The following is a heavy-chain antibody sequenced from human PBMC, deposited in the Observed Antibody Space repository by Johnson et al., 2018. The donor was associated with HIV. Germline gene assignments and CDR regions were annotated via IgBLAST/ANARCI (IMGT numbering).Heavy chain of an antibody. CDR3: AKALSSGWFYAFDI. CDR2: IYSGGYT. V-gene: IGHV3-66*02. J-gene: IGHJ3*02. D-gene: IGHD3-22*01. CDR1: GFTVSNNY. Sequence: EVQLVESGGGVVRPGGSLRLSCAASGFTVSNNYMSWVRQAPGKGLEWVSVIYSGGYTYSADSVKGRFTISRDNAKNSLYLQMNSLRAEDTALYYCAKALSSGWFYAFDIWGQGTMVTVSS.